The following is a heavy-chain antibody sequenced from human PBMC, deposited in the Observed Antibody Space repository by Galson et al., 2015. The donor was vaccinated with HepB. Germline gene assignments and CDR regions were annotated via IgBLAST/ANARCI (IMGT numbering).Heavy chain of an antibody. CDR3: AQLGTGY. CDR2: IHGGNNR. V-gene: IGHV3-53*01. D-gene: IGHD7-27*01. CDR1: GFSISSHY. J-gene: IGHJ4*02. Sequence: SLRLSCAASGFSISSHYMNWVRQAPGKGLEWVSVIHGGNNRYYADSVKGRFTLSRDDSIKTLYLQMNSLRAEDTAVYYCAQLGTGYWGQGTPVTVSS.